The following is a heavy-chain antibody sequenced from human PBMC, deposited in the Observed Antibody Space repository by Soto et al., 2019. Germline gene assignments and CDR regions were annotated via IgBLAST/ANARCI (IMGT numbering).Heavy chain of an antibody. D-gene: IGHD1-20*01. V-gene: IGHV3-23*01. J-gene: IGHJ4*02. CDR3: ANSPWYNIGS. CDR2: IGQTPTNT. Sequence: GGSLRLSCAASGFTFSNYAMNWVRQAPGKGLEWVSSIGQTPTNTYYADSVKGRFTISRDSPKNTVYLQMNSLRAEYTAVYYCANSPWYNIGSWGQGTLVTVSS. CDR1: GFTFSNYA.